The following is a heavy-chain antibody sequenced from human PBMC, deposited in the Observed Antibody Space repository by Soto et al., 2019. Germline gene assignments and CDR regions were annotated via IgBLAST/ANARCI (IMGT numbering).Heavy chain of an antibody. CDR2: ISSSSSYI. V-gene: IGHV3-21*01. Sequence: PGGSLRLSCSASGFTFSRYSMNWVRQAPGKGLEWVSSISSSSSYIYYADSVKGRFTISRDNAKNSLYLQMNSLRAEDTAVYYCARATPYYYDSSGSQCLSDYWGQGTLVTVSS. CDR3: ARATPYYYDSSGSQCLSDY. CDR1: GFTFSRYS. J-gene: IGHJ4*02. D-gene: IGHD3-22*01.